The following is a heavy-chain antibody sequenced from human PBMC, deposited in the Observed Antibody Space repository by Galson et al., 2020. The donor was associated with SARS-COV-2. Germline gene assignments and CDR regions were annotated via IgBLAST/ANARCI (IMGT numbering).Heavy chain of an antibody. V-gene: IGHV3-30*04. CDR3: ARAVQYSGSYWSGLIDY. CDR2: ISYDGSNK. J-gene: IGHJ4*02. D-gene: IGHD1-26*01. CDR1: GFTFSSYA. Sequence: GESLKISCAASGFTFSSYAMHWVRQAPGKGLEWVAVISYDGSNKYYADSVKGRFTISRDNSKNTLYLQMNSLRAEDTAVYYCARAVQYSGSYWSGLIDYWGQGTLVTVSS.